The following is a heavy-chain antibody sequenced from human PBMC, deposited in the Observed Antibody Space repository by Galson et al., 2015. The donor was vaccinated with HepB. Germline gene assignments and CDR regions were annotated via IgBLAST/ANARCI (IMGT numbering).Heavy chain of an antibody. J-gene: IGHJ4*02. V-gene: IGHV4-39*02. CDR2: IYDSGNT. CDR3: ARDSNY. CDR1: GGSISSSSYY. Sequence: ETLSLTCTVSGGSISSSSYYWGWIRQPPGKGLEWIGSIYDSGNTYFNPSLKSRVTISVDTSKNQFSLRLSSVTAADTAVFYCARDSNYWGQGTLVTVSS.